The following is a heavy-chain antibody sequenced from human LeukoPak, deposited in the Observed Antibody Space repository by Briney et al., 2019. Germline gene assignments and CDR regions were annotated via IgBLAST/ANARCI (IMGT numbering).Heavy chain of an antibody. CDR2: ITASGTAM. CDR1: GFTFSSYS. CDR3: ARGKASAGPYFDY. D-gene: IGHD6-13*01. Sequence: GGSLRLSCAASGFTFSSYSMNWVRQAPGKGLEWVSHITASGTAMFYADSVKGRFTISRDNAKNSLYLQMNSLRDEDTAVYYCARGKASAGPYFDYWGQGTLVTVSS. J-gene: IGHJ4*02. V-gene: IGHV3-48*02.